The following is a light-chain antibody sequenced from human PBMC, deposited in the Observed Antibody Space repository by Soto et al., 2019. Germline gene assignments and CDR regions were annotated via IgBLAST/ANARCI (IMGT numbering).Light chain of an antibody. CDR3: QKFNAVPT. J-gene: IGKJ4*01. CDR1: QAISNY. CDR2: AAS. Sequence: DIQMTQSPSSLSASVGDRVTITCRASQAISNYLAWYQQKPVKVPTLLISAASTLQFGVPSRFSGSGPGTDFTLTISSLQPEDVATSYCQKFNAVPTFGGGTKVEI. V-gene: IGKV1-27*01.